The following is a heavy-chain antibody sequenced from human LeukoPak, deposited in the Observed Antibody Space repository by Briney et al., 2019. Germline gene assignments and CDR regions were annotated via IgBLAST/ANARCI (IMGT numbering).Heavy chain of an antibody. D-gene: IGHD2-2*01. CDR1: GFTFSSYG. J-gene: IGHJ4*02. Sequence: GGTLRLSCAASGFTFSSYGMNWVRQAPGKGLEWVAFIRYDGSNKYYADSVKGRFTISRDNSKNTLYLQMNSLRAEDTAVYYCAKEFPSTYCSSTSCPLGYWGQGTLVTVSS. CDR3: AKEFPSTYCSSTSCPLGY. V-gene: IGHV3-30*02. CDR2: IRYDGSNK.